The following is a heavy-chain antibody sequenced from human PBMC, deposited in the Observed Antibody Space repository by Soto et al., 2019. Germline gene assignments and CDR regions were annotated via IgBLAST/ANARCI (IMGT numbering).Heavy chain of an antibody. CDR3: ASPERYSSSWYGLMLI. J-gene: IGHJ3*02. Sequence: QLQLQESGSGLVKPSQTLSLTCAVSGGSISSGGYSWSWIRQPPGKGLEWIGYIYHSGSTYYNPSRKSRVTISVDRSKNQFSLKLSSVTAADTAVYYCASPERYSSSWYGLMLIWGQGTMVTVSS. V-gene: IGHV4-30-2*01. D-gene: IGHD6-13*01. CDR1: GGSISSGGYS. CDR2: IYHSGST.